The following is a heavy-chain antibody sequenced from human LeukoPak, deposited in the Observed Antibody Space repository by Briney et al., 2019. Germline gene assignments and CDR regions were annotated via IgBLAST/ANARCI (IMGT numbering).Heavy chain of an antibody. CDR3: ARYSSGWYQEYYFDY. J-gene: IGHJ4*02. Sequence: GESLKISCKGSGYSFTSYWIGWVRQMPGKGLEWMGIIYSGDSDTRYSPSFQGQVTISADKSISTAYLQWSSLKASDTAMYYCARYSSGWYQEYYFDYWGQGTLVTVSS. CDR1: GYSFTSYW. V-gene: IGHV5-51*01. D-gene: IGHD6-19*01. CDR2: IYSGDSDT.